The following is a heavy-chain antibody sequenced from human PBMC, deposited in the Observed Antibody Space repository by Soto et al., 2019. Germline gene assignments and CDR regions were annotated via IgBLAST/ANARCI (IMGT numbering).Heavy chain of an antibody. J-gene: IGHJ6*02. V-gene: IGHV3-21*01. D-gene: IGHD5-12*01. CDR2: ISSSSSYI. CDR3: ARPGYDYYYYYGMDV. Sequence: EAQLVESGGGLVKPGGSLRLSCAASGFTFSSYSMNWVRQAPGKGLEWVSSISSSSSYIYYADSVKGRFTISRDNAKNSLYLQMNSLRAEDTAVYYCARPGYDYYYYYGMDVWGQGTTVTVSS. CDR1: GFTFSSYS.